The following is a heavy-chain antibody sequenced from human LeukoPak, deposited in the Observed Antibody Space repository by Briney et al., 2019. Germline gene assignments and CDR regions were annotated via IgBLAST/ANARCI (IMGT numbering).Heavy chain of an antibody. J-gene: IGHJ3*02. CDR1: GGSISSYY. CDR2: IYYSGST. V-gene: IGHV4-59*08. D-gene: IGHD1-26*01. CDR3: ARHVHAATAFDI. Sequence: PSETLSLTCTVSGGSISSYYWSWIRQPPGKGLEWIGYIYYSGSTNYNPSLKSRVTISVDTFKNQFSLKLSSVTAADTAVYYCARHVHAATAFDIWGQGTMVTVSS.